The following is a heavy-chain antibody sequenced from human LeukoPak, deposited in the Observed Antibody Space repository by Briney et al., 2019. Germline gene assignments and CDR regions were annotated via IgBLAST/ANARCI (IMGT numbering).Heavy chain of an antibody. CDR3: ARDVNSGSWYYYYYGMDV. Sequence: PGGSLRLSCAASGFTFSSYWMSWVRQAPGKGLEWVATIKQDGSEKYYVDSVKGRFTISRDNAKNSLYLQMNSLRAEDTAVYYCARDVNSGSWYYYYYGMDVWGQGTTVTVSS. D-gene: IGHD1-26*01. J-gene: IGHJ6*02. CDR2: IKQDGSEK. CDR1: GFTFSSYW. V-gene: IGHV3-7*03.